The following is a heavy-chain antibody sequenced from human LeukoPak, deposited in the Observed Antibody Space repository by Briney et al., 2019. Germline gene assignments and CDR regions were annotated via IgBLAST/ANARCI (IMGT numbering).Heavy chain of an antibody. CDR3: AKVGIQTNPQRAFDY. V-gene: IGHV3-30*02. D-gene: IGHD2-8*01. J-gene: IGHJ4*02. Sequence: GGSLRLSCAASGFTFSSYGMHWVLQAPGKGLEWVAFIRYDGSNKYYADSVKGRFTISRDNSKNTLYLQMNSLRAEDTAVYYRAKVGIQTNPQRAFDYWGQGTLVSVSS. CDR1: GFTFSSYG. CDR2: IRYDGSNK.